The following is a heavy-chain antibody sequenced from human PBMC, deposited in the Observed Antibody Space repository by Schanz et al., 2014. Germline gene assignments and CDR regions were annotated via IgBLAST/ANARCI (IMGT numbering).Heavy chain of an antibody. CDR1: AAFISRYY. Sequence: VQLQESGPGLVKPSETLSLTCTVSAAFISRYYWSWVRQAPGKGLEWVSTISGSGGDTYPADSVKGRFTISRDNSNNTVYLQMNTLRAEDTAVYYCAREDCSATSCYFRYWGQGTLVTVSS. CDR3: AREDCSATSCYFRY. V-gene: IGHV3-23*01. CDR2: ISGSGGDT. D-gene: IGHD2-21*01. J-gene: IGHJ4*02.